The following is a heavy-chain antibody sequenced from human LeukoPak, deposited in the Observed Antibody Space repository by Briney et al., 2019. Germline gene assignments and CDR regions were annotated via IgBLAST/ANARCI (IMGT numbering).Heavy chain of an antibody. Sequence: GGSLRLSCAASGFTFKTYGMHWVRQAPGKGLDWVAFIEKDGSNKYYADSVKGRFTVSRDNSKNRLYLQMNSLRPEETALYYCAKDLEQWPAVPEYWGQGALVIVSS. J-gene: IGHJ4*02. CDR3: AKDLEQWPAVPEY. CDR1: GFTFKTYG. CDR2: IEKDGSNK. D-gene: IGHD6-19*01. V-gene: IGHV3-30*02.